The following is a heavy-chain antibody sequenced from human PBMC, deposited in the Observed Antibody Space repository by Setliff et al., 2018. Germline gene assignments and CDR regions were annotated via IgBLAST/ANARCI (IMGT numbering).Heavy chain of an antibody. D-gene: IGHD6-6*01. V-gene: IGHV3-48*04. CDR2: ISSSSTTI. Sequence: GGSLRLSCAGSGFTFGSYSMNWVRQAPGKGLEWVSYISSSSTTIYYADSVKGRFTISRDNAKESLYLQMNSLRAEDTAIYYCAKVYRPQFSPGFDYWGQGALVTVSS. J-gene: IGHJ4*02. CDR1: GFTFGSYS. CDR3: AKVYRPQFSPGFDY.